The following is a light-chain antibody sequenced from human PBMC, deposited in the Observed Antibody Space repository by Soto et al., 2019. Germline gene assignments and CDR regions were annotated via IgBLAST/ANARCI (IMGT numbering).Light chain of an antibody. J-gene: IGKJ1*01. V-gene: IGKV3-11*01. CDR3: QQRSNWPGT. CDR1: QSVSSY. CDR2: DAS. Sequence: EIVLTQSPATLSLSPGERATLSCRASQSVSSYLAWYQQKPGQAPRLLIYDASNRATGIPARFSGSGSGTDFTLTISSLEPEAFAVYYCQQRSNWPGTFGQGTKVEIK.